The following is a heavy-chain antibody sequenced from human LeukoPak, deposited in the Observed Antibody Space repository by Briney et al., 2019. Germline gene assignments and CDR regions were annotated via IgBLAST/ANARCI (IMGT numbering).Heavy chain of an antibody. Sequence: ASVKVSCKASGYTFTSYGISWVRQAPGQGLEWMGWISAYNGNTNYAQKLQGRVTMTTDTSTSTAYMELRSLRSDDTAVYYCVRDDPQWLVFDYWGQGTLVTVSS. V-gene: IGHV1-18*04. D-gene: IGHD6-19*01. CDR2: ISAYNGNT. CDR3: VRDDPQWLVFDY. J-gene: IGHJ4*02. CDR1: GYTFTSYG.